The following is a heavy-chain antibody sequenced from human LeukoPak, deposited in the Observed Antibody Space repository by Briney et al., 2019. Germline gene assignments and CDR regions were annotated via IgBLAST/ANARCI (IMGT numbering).Heavy chain of an antibody. CDR1: GGSISSGDYY. CDR3: ASPLLRFFDWSDY. CDR2: IYHSELT. Sequence: KASETLSLTCTVSGGSISSGDYYWSWIRQPPGKGLEWIGYIYHSELTYYNSSLESRVTISVDTSKNQFSLMLSSVTAADTAVYYCASPLLRFFDWSDYWGQGTLVTVSS. D-gene: IGHD3-9*01. J-gene: IGHJ4*02. V-gene: IGHV4-30-4*01.